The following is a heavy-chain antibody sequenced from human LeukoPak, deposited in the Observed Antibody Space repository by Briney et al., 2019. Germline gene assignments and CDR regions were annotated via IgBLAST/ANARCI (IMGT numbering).Heavy chain of an antibody. V-gene: IGHV3-74*01. D-gene: IGHD2-15*01. CDR3: ASGYAKYNNWFDP. J-gene: IGHJ5*02. CDR2: INSDGSST. CDR1: GFTFSSYW. Sequence: GGTLRLSCAVSGFTFSSYWLHWVRQAPGKGLVWVSRINSDGSSTSYADSVKGRFTISRDNAKNTLQLQMNSLRAEDTAVYYCASGYAKYNNWFDPWGQGTLVTVSS.